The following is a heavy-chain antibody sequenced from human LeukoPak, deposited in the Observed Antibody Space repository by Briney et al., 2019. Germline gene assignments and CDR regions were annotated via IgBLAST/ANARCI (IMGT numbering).Heavy chain of an antibody. V-gene: IGHV3-7*01. CDR2: INEDGSGK. Sequence: GGSLRLSCVSSGFTFSNYWMKWVRQAPGKGLEWVASINEDGSGKFSVGSVKDRITISRDNTRNSLDLQINSLTVEDTAIYYCARDDGDVWGRGTTVTVSS. CDR1: GFTFSNYW. J-gene: IGHJ6*04. CDR3: ARDDGDV.